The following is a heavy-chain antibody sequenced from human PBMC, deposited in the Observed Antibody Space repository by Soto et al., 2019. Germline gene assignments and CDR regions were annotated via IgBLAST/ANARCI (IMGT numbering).Heavy chain of an antibody. V-gene: IGHV3-30*18. CDR3: AKDPGPATVVGPTFYYYGMDV. CDR1: GFTFSSYG. D-gene: IGHD1-26*01. CDR2: IWCDGSNK. J-gene: IGHJ6*02. Sequence: QVQLVESGGGVVQPGRSLRLSCRDSGFTFSSYGMHWDRQAPGKGLEWVAVIWCDGSNKYYADSVKGRFTISRDNSKNTLYLQMNSLRAEDTAVYYCAKDPGPATVVGPTFYYYGMDVWGQGTTVTVSS.